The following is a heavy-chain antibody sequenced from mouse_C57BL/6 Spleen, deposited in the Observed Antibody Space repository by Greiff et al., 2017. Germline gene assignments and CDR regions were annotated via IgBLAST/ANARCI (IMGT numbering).Heavy chain of an antibody. J-gene: IGHJ1*03. CDR1: GYTFTSYW. D-gene: IGHD1-1*01. CDR2: IYPGSGST. CDR3: ARSFITTVVRYWYFDV. V-gene: IGHV1-55*01. Sequence: QVQLQQPGAELVKPGASVKMSCKASGYTFTSYWITWVKQRPGQGLEWIGDIYPGSGSTNYNEKFKSKATLTVDTSSSTAYMQLSSLTSEDSAVYYCARSFITTVVRYWYFDVWGTGTTVTVSS.